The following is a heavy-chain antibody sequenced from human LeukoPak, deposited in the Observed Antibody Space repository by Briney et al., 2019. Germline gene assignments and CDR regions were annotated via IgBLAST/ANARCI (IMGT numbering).Heavy chain of an antibody. D-gene: IGHD2-15*01. CDR2: ANYRSKWYY. V-gene: IGHV6-1*01. CDR3: VGCSGGSCHSGAFEI. Sequence: QTLSLTFAISGDSVSRNSAAWNWIRQSPSRGLEWLARANYRSKWYYDYAVSVKSRMSINTDTSKNQFTLQLNSVTPEDTAVYYCVGCSGGSCHSGAFEIWGQGTMVTVSS. CDR1: GDSVSRNSAA. J-gene: IGHJ3*02.